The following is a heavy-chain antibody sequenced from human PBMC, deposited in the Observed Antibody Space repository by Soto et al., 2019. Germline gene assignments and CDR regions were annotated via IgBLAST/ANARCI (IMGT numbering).Heavy chain of an antibody. J-gene: IGHJ4*02. Sequence: EVQLVESGGGLVQSGGSLRLSCAASGFTFSSYWIHWVRQAPGKGLVWVSSIKGDEISTNYADSVKGRFTISRDNAKDTVFLQMSDLRAEDTAVYYCARGALGSYYNDYWGQGILVTVSS. CDR3: ARGALGSYYNDY. V-gene: IGHV3-74*01. CDR1: GFTFSSYW. CDR2: IKGDEIST. D-gene: IGHD3-10*01.